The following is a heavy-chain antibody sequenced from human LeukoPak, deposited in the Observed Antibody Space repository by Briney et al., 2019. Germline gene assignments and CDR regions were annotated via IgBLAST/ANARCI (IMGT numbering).Heavy chain of an antibody. J-gene: IGHJ5*02. D-gene: IGHD2-2*02. CDR2: IYTSGST. CDR1: GGSISSYY. V-gene: IGHV4-4*07. CDR3: ARDRDCSSTSCYKGDWFDH. Sequence: SETLSLTCTVSGGSISSYYWSWIRQPAGKGLEWIGRIYTSGSTNYNPSLKSRVTMSVDTSKNQFSLKLSSVTAAGTAVYYCARDRDCSSTSCYKGDWFDHWGQGTLVTVSS.